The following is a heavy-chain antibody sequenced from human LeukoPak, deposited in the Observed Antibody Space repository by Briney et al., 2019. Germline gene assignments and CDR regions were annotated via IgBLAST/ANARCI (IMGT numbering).Heavy chain of an antibody. J-gene: IGHJ4*02. CDR3: AREVYYYDSSGYFD. CDR2: IYTSGST. V-gene: IGHV4-4*07. D-gene: IGHD3-22*01. CDR1: GDSISRYY. Sequence: PSETLSLTCTVSGDSISRYYWSWLRQPAGKALEWIGRIYTSGSTNYNPSLKSRVTMSVDTSKNQFSLKLSAVTAADTAVYYCAREVYYYDSSGYFDWGQGTLVTVSS.